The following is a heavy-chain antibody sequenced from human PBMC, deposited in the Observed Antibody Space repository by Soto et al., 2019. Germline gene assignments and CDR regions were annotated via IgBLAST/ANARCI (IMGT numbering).Heavy chain of an antibody. V-gene: IGHV1-69*12. CDR2: IIPIFGTA. J-gene: IGHJ6*02. CDR3: ASPPTTGNSYYYGMDV. D-gene: IGHD4-17*01. CDR1: GGTFSSYT. Sequence: QVQLAQSGAEVKKPGSSVKVSCKASGGTFSSYTISWVRQAPGQGLEWMGGIIPIFGTANYAQKFQGRVTITADESTSTAHMDLSSLRSEDTAVYYCASPPTTGNSYYYGMDVWGQGTTVTVSS.